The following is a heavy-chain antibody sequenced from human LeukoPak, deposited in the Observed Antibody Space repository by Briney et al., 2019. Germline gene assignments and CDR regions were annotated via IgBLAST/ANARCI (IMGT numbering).Heavy chain of an antibody. Sequence: GSSVKVSCKASGGTFSSYAISWMRQAPGQGLEWMGRIIPIFGTANYAQKFQGRGTITTDESTSTAYMELSSLRSEDTAVYYCAIPGSLSGDKRAEYFQHWGQGNLVTVSS. D-gene: IGHD1-14*01. CDR3: AIPGSLSGDKRAEYFQH. J-gene: IGHJ1*01. CDR1: GGTFSSYA. V-gene: IGHV1-69*05. CDR2: IIPIFGTA.